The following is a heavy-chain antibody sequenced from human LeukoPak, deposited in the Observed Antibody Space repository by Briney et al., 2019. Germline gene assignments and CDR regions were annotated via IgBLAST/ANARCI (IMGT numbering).Heavy chain of an antibody. D-gene: IGHD6-13*01. J-gene: IGHJ6*02. V-gene: IGHV1-18*01. CDR1: GYTFTSYG. Sequence: ASVKVSCTASGYTFTSYGISWVRQAPGQGLEWMGWISAYNGNTNYAQKLQGRVTMTTDTSTSTAYMELRSLRSDDTAVYYCARDSIAAAGPHTLYYYYYGMDVWGQGTTVTVSS. CDR3: ARDSIAAAGPHTLYYYYYGMDV. CDR2: ISAYNGNT.